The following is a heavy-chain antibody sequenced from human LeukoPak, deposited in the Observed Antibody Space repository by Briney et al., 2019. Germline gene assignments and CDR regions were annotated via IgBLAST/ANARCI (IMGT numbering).Heavy chain of an antibody. Sequence: GGSLGLSCAASGFTFSSYAMHWVRQAPGKGLEWVAVISYDGSNKYYADFVKGRFTISRDNSKNTLYLQMNSLRAEDTAVYYCARGYYGSGSWFDYWGQGTLVTVSS. CDR2: ISYDGSNK. D-gene: IGHD3-10*01. J-gene: IGHJ4*02. V-gene: IGHV3-30*04. CDR3: ARGYYGSGSWFDY. CDR1: GFTFSSYA.